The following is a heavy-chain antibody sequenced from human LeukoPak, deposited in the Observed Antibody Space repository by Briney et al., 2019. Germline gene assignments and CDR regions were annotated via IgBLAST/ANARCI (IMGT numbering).Heavy chain of an antibody. V-gene: IGHV3-23*01. J-gene: IGHJ4*02. CDR2: ISGSGGST. Sequence: PGGSLRLSCAASGFTFSSYAMSWVRQAPGKGLEWVSAISGSGGSTYYADSVEGRFTISRDNSKNTLYLQMNSLRAEDTAVYYCAKDVESYSGYCDYWGQGTLVTVSS. CDR3: AKDVESYSGYCDY. D-gene: IGHD5-12*01. CDR1: GFTFSSYA.